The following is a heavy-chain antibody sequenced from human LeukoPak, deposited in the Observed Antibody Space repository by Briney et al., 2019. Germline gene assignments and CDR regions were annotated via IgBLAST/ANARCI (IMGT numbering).Heavy chain of an antibody. CDR3: VKGDYSGYTSSSFDY. Sequence: PGGTLRLSCSASGFTCSDNAMLWVRQAPGKGLECVSGITSSGGSTYYTDSVKGRFTISRDNSNNTLYLQMSSLRAEDTAVYYWVKGDYSGYTSSSFDYWGQGTLVSVSS. CDR2: ITSSGGST. CDR1: GFTCSDNA. D-gene: IGHD5-12*01. V-gene: IGHV3-64D*06. J-gene: IGHJ4*02.